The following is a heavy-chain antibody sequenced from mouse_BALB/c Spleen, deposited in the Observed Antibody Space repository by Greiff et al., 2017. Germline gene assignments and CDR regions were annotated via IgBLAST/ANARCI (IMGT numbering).Heavy chain of an antibody. D-gene: IGHD2-1*01. CDR3: ARGGGNYGFAY. CDR2: INPSSGYT. Sequence: VQVVESGAELARPGASVKMSCKASGYTFTSYTMHWVKQRPGQGLEWIGYINPSSGYTNYNQKFKDKATLTADKSSSTAYMQLSSLTSEDSAVYYCARGGGNYGFAYWGQGTLVTVSA. V-gene: IGHV1-4*01. CDR1: GYTFTSYT. J-gene: IGHJ3*01.